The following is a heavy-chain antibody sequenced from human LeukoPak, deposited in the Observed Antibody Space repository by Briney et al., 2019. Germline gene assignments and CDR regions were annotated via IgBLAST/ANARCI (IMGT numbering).Heavy chain of an antibody. CDR1: GFTFSSYA. J-gene: IGHJ4*02. D-gene: IGHD1/OR15-1a*01. V-gene: IGHV3-53*01. CDR3: ARAPYGVGYTVEHDY. Sequence: GGSLRLSCAASGFTFSSYAMSWVCQAPGKGLEWVSVIYRDDTTYYADSVKGRFTISRDNAKNTLYLQMNSLRDEDTAVYYCARAPYGVGYTVEHDYWGQGTLVTVSS. CDR2: IYRDDTT.